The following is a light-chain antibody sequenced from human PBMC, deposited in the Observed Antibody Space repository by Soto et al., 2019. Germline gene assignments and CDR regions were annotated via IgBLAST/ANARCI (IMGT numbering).Light chain of an antibody. CDR3: QQRSNWPCT. CDR2: DAS. V-gene: IGKV3-11*01. Sequence: EIVLTQSPATLSLSPGERATLSCRASQSVSSYLAWYHQKPGQAPRLLIYDASNRATGIPARFSGSGSGTDFTLTISSLEPEDFAVYYCQQRSNWPCTFGQGAQGGYQ. J-gene: IGKJ1*01. CDR1: QSVSSY.